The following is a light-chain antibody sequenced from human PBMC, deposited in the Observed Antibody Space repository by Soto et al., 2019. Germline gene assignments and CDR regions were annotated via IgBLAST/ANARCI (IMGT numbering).Light chain of an antibody. J-gene: IGLJ2*01. CDR3: LLYYGGAQV. CDR1: TGAVTSGYY. V-gene: IGLV7-43*01. CDR2: SIS. Sequence: QAVVTQEPSLTVSPGGTVTLTCASSTGAVTSGYYPNWFQQKPGQAPRALIYSISNKHSWTPARFSGSLLGGKAALTLSGVQPEDEAEHYCLLYYGGAQVFGGGTKLTVL.